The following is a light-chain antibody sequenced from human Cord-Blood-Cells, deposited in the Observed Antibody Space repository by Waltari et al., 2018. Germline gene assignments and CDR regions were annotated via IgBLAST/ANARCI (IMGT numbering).Light chain of an antibody. CDR2: DVS. Sequence: QSALPQPASVSGSPGQSITISCTGTSSDVGGSTYVSWYQQHPGKAPKLMIYDVSNRPSGVSNRFSGSKSGNTASLTISGLQAEDEADYYCSSYTSSSTYVFGTGTKVTVL. CDR3: SSYTSSSTYV. CDR1: SSDVGGSTY. J-gene: IGLJ1*01. V-gene: IGLV2-14*01.